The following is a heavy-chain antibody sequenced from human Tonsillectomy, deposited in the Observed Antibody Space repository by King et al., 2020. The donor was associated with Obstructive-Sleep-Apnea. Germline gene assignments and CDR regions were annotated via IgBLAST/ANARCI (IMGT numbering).Heavy chain of an antibody. Sequence: QLQESGPGLVKPSETLSLTCTVSGGSIISSSYYWGWIRQPPGKGLEWIGSIYYSGSTNYNPSLKSRVTISIDTSKNQFSLKLSSLTAADTAVYYCARVPYITGWSGWFDPWGQGTLVTVSS. V-gene: IGHV4-39*07. J-gene: IGHJ5*02. CDR3: ARVPYITGWSGWFDP. D-gene: IGHD6-19*01. CDR1: GGSIISSSYY. CDR2: IYYSGST.